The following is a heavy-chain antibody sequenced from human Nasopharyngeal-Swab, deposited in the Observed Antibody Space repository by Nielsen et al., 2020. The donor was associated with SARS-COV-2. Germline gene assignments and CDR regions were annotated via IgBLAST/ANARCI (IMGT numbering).Heavy chain of an antibody. CDR3: ARGPTYYDFWSGYYRGGMDV. J-gene: IGHJ6*02. D-gene: IGHD3-3*01. CDR1: GYTFTRNF. V-gene: IGHV1-46*01. Sequence: ASVKVSCKASGYTFTRNFMHWVRQAPGQGLQWMGIINPSGGSTSYAQKFQGRVTMTRDTSTSTVYMELSSLRFEDTAVYYCARGPTYYDFWSGYYRGGMDVWGQGTTVTVSS. CDR2: INPSGGST.